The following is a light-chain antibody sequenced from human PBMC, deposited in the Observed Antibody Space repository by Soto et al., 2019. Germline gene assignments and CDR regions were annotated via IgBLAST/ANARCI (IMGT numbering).Light chain of an antibody. V-gene: IGKV3-20*01. Sequence: EIVLTQSPGTLSLSPGERATLSCRASQSVTSSYLAWYQQKPAQDPRLLIYGASSRATGIPDRFSGSGAGTDFTLTISRLEPEDFAVYCCQHYGISLLVGPGTKVDIK. CDR3: QHYGISLL. CDR1: QSVTSSY. J-gene: IGKJ3*01. CDR2: GAS.